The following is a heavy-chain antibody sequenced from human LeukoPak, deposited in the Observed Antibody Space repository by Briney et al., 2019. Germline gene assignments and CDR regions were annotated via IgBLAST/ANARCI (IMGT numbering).Heavy chain of an antibody. CDR1: GGSMTSHY. D-gene: IGHD3-22*01. CDR3: ARLLDNDSSGYPDTFDV. V-gene: IGHV4-59*11. Sequence: PSETLSLTCTVSGGSMTSHYWSWIRPPPGKGLEYIGHIYYSGRTYYKPSLQSRVTISVDTSKNHFSLRLTSVTAADTAVYYCARLLDNDSSGYPDTFDVWGQGTMVTVSS. CDR2: IYYSGRT. J-gene: IGHJ3*01.